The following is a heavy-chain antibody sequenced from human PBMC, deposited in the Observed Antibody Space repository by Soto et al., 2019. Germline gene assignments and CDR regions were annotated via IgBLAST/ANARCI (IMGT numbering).Heavy chain of an antibody. V-gene: IGHV3-23*01. Sequence: EVQLLESGGGLVQPGGSLRLSCVGYGFFFSSYTMTWVRQAPGKGLEWVSSFSATSENTYYADSVRGRFTISRDNSKNTLFLQMTSLTAEDTAMYYCAKARDQQWVRLPFDYWGQGILVIVSS. D-gene: IGHD6-19*01. CDR2: FSATSENT. CDR3: AKARDQQWVRLPFDY. J-gene: IGHJ4*02. CDR1: GFFFSSYT.